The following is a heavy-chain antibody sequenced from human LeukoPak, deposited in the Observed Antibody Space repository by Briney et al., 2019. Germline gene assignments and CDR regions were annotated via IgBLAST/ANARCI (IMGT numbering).Heavy chain of an antibody. V-gene: IGHV3-23*01. CDR2: ITDSDGST. CDR1: GFTFSSYW. Sequence: SGGSLRLSCAASGFTFSSYWMSWVRQSPGKGLEWVSTITDSDGSTFYADSVKGRFTISRDNSNHTLYLQLNSLRAEDTALYYCAKCVNYGNYYYYYYMDVWGKGTTVTVSS. D-gene: IGHD4/OR15-4a*01. J-gene: IGHJ6*03. CDR3: AKCVNYGNYYYYYYMDV.